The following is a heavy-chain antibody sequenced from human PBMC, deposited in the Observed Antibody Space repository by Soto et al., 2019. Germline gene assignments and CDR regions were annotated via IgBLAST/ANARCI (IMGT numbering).Heavy chain of an antibody. CDR3: AREVTMVRGATVYYYYGMDV. J-gene: IGHJ6*02. CDR1: GGTFSSYA. V-gene: IGHV1-69*01. D-gene: IGHD3-10*01. CDR2: IIPIFGTA. Sequence: QVQLVQSGAEVKKPGSSVKVSCKASGGTFSSYAISWVRQAPGQGLEWMGGIIPIFGTANYAQKFQGRVTITADESTSTAYMELSSVRSEDTAVYYCAREVTMVRGATVYYYYGMDVWGQGTTVTVSS.